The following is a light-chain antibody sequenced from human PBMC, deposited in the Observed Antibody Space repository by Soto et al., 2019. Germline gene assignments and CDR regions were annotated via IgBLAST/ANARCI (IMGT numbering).Light chain of an antibody. CDR1: QSVSSN. CDR2: GAS. J-gene: IGKJ1*01. V-gene: IGKV3-15*01. Sequence: EIVMTQSPVTLSVSPGARATLSCRASQSVSSNLAWYQQKPGQAPRLLIYGASTRATGIPDMFSGSGSGTEFTLTISSLQSEDSAVYYCQQCTNWPRTFGQGTKVEIK. CDR3: QQCTNWPRT.